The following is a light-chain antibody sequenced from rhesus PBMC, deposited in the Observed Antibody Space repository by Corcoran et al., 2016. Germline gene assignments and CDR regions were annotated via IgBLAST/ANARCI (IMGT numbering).Light chain of an antibody. CDR3: QHGYGTPYS. CDR2: KAS. V-gene: IGKV1-74*01. CDR1: ENVNNY. J-gene: IGKJ2*01. Sequence: DIQMTQSPSSLSASVGDRVTITCRASENVNNYLNWYQQKPGKAPKHLIYKASTLQSGVPSRFSGSGSGTDYTFTISSLQPEDVSTYYCQHGYGTPYSFGQGTKVEIK.